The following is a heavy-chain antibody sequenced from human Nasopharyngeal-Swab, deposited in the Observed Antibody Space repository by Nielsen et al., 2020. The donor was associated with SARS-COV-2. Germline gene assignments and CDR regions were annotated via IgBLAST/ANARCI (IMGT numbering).Heavy chain of an antibody. J-gene: IGHJ4*02. CDR2: INAGNGNT. Sequence: WVRQAPGQRLEWMGWINAGNGNTKYSQKFQGRVTITRDTSASTAYMELSSLRSEDTAVYYCVRDRGIYEYYFDYWGQGTLVTVSS. D-gene: IGHD5/OR15-5a*01. CDR3: VRDRGIYEYYFDY. V-gene: IGHV1-3*01.